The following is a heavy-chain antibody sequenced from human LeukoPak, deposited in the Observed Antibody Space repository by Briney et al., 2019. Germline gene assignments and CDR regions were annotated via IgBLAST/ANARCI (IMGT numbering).Heavy chain of an antibody. CDR1: GFTFSNYA. Sequence: GGSLRLSCAASGFTFSNYAIHWVRQAPGKGLEWVANIKEDGSEKYYVDSVKGRFTISRDNAKNSVYLQMSSLRDEDTAVFYCARGRRDTQYQVFDYWGQGTLVTVSS. J-gene: IGHJ4*02. CDR2: IKEDGSEK. V-gene: IGHV3-7*01. D-gene: IGHD2-2*01. CDR3: ARGRRDTQYQVFDY.